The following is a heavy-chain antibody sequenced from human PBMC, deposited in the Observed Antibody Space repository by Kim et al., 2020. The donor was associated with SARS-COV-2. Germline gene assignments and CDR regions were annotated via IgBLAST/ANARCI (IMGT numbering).Heavy chain of an antibody. D-gene: IGHD6-19*01. J-gene: IGHJ6*02. CDR3: AKSGWPPGMVKQWLVGGMDV. CDR2: ISYDGSNK. CDR1: GFTFSSYG. Sequence: GGSLRLSCAASGFTFSSYGMHWVRQAPGKGLEWVAVISYDGSNKYYADSVKGRFTISRDNSKNTLYLQMNSLRAEDTAVYYCAKSGWPPGMVKQWLVGGMDVWGQGTTVTVSS. V-gene: IGHV3-30*18.